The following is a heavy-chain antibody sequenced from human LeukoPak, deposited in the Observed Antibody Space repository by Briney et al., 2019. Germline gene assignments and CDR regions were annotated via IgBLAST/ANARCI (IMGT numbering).Heavy chain of an antibody. D-gene: IGHD5-12*01. CDR2: IRYDGSNK. Sequence: GGSLRLSCAASGFTFSNFAMHWVRQAPGKGLEWVAFIRYDGSNKYYADSVKGRFTISRDNSKNTLYLQMISLRDKDTAVYYCAKATSGYDLSYYYYYMDVWGKGTTVTVSS. CDR1: GFTFSNFA. V-gene: IGHV3-30*02. J-gene: IGHJ6*03. CDR3: AKATSGYDLSYYYYYMDV.